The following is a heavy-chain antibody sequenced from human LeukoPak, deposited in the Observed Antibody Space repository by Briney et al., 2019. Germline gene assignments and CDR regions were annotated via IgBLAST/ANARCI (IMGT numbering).Heavy chain of an antibody. V-gene: IGHV3-23*01. CDR3: AKGYSEYTSSWFDY. CDR1: GFTFSRIA. Sequence: PGGSLRLSCAASGFTFSRIAMSWVRQAPGKGMEWDSGISGSGGRDSTYYADSVKGPFTISRDKSNNTVYLEMNSLRAEDTAVYYCAKGYSEYTSSWFDYWGQGTLVTVSS. CDR2: ISGSGGRDST. J-gene: IGHJ4*02. D-gene: IGHD6-13*01.